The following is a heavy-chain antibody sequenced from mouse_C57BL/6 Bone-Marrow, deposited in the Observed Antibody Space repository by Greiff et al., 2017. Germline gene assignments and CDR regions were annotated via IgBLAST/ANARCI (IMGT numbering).Heavy chain of an antibody. CDR1: GFTFSSYA. J-gene: IGHJ4*01. CDR3: ARSTTVGYAMDY. CDR2: ISDGGSYT. D-gene: IGHD1-1*01. Sequence: DVHLVESGGGLVKPGGSLKLSCAASGFTFSSYAMSWVRQTPEKRLAWVATISDGGSYTYYPDNVKGRFTISRDNAKNNLYLQMSHLKSEDTAMYYCARSTTVGYAMDYWGQGTSVTVSS. V-gene: IGHV5-4*01.